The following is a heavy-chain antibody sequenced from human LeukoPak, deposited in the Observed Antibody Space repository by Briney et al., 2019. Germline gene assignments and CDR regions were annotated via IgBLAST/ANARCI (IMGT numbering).Heavy chain of an antibody. CDR1: GGSINSHY. V-gene: IGHV4-4*07. J-gene: IGHJ5*02. CDR2: MFVGGST. Sequence: SETLSLTCTVSGGSINSHYWSWLRQSAGKGLEWIGRMFVGGSTNYNPSLKSRVTISVDTSKNQFSLKLSSVTAADTAVYYCARGVLYGSGSYSPNWFDPWGQGTLVTVSS. D-gene: IGHD3-10*01. CDR3: ARGVLYGSGSYSPNWFDP.